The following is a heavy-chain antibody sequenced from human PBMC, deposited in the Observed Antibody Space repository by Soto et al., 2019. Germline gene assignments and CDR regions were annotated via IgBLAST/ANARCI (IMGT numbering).Heavy chain of an antibody. CDR3: ARDCGVTTVLTNWFDP. D-gene: IGHD4-17*01. Sequence: GASVKVSCKASGYTFTDYYIQWILQAPGQGPEWMGWINPNSGGTYYAQKFEGRVTMTRDTSVNTAYMELRILGSDDTALYYCARDCGVTTVLTNWFDPWGQGTLVTVSS. CDR1: GYTFTDYY. J-gene: IGHJ5*02. CDR2: INPNSGGT. V-gene: IGHV1-2*02.